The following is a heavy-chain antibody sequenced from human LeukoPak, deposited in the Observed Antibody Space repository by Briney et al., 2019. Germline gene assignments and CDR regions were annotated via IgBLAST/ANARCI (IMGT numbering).Heavy chain of an antibody. J-gene: IGHJ4*02. V-gene: IGHV4-61*02. CDR1: GGSISSGSYY. D-gene: IGHD5-24*01. Sequence: PSETLSPTCTVSGGSISSGSYYWSWIRQPAGKGLEWIGRIYTSGSTNYNPSLKSRVTISVDTSKNQFSLKLSSVTAAETAVYYCARADGDYWGQGTPVPVSS. CDR2: IYTSGST. CDR3: ARADGDY.